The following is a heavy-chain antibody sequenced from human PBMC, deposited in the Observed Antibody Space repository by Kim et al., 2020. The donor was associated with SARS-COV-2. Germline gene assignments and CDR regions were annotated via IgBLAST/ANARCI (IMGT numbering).Heavy chain of an antibody. CDR2: INHSGST. CDR3: ARGMRGSSGFASTAYRRWFDP. D-gene: IGHD3-22*01. J-gene: IGHJ5*02. V-gene: IGHV4-34*01. Sequence: SETLSLTCAVYGGSFSGYYWSWIRQPPGKGLEWIGEINHSGSTNYNPSLKSRVTISVDTSKNQFSLKLSSVTAADTAVYYCARGMRGSSGFASTAYRRWFDPWGQGTLVTVSS. CDR1: GGSFSGYY.